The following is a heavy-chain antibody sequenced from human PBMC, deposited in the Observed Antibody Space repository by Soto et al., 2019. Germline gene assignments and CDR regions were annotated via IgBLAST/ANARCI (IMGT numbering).Heavy chain of an antibody. CDR2: INTNTGNP. Sequence: QVQLVQSGSELKKPGASVKVSCKASGYTFTSYAMNWVRQAPGQGLEWMGWINTNTGNPTYAQGFTGRFVFSLDTSVSPGYLQICSLKAEDTAVYYWARTSPSSLYGYNYYFMGVWGKGTTVTVSS. V-gene: IGHV7-4-1*01. J-gene: IGHJ6*03. D-gene: IGHD6-13*01. CDR3: ARTSPSSLYGYNYYFMGV. CDR1: GYTFTSYA.